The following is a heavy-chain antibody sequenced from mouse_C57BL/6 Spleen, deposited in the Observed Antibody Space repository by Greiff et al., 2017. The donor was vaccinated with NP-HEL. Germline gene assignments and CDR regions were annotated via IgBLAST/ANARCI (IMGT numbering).Heavy chain of an antibody. Sequence: EVKLMESGGGLVKPGGSLKLSCAASGFTFSDYGMHWVRQAPEKGLEWVAYISSGSSTIYYADTVKGRFTISRDNAKNTLYLQMTSLRSEDTAMYYCARDHYGSSYPAWFAYWGQGTLVTVSA. CDR2: ISSGSSTI. CDR1: GFTFSDYG. J-gene: IGHJ3*01. V-gene: IGHV5-17*01. CDR3: ARDHYGSSYPAWFAY. D-gene: IGHD1-1*01.